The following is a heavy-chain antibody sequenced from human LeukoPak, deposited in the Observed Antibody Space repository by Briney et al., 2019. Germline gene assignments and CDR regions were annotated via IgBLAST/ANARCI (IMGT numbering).Heavy chain of an antibody. CDR2: IYTSGST. CDR1: GGSISSCY. D-gene: IGHD3-3*01. V-gene: IGHV4-4*07. CDR3: ARQENDFWSGYYLVFDY. Sequence: SETLSLTCTVSGGSISSCYWSWIRQPAGKGLEWIGRIYTSGSTNYNPSLKSRVTMSVDTSKNQFSLKLSSVTAADTAVYYCARQENDFWSGYYLVFDYWGQGTLVTVSS. J-gene: IGHJ4*02.